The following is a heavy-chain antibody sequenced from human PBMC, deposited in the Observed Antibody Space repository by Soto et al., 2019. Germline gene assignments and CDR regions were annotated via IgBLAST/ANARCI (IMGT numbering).Heavy chain of an antibody. J-gene: IGHJ6*02. CDR3: ARDGGYCSSTSCPPPWYYYYGMDV. Sequence: GGSLRLSCAASGFTFSSYWMSWVRQAPGKGLEWVANIKQDGSEKYYVDSVKGRFTISRDNAKNSRYLQMNSLRAEDTAVYYCARDGGYCSSTSCPPPWYYYYGMDVWGQGTTVTVSS. V-gene: IGHV3-7*05. CDR2: IKQDGSEK. D-gene: IGHD2-2*03. CDR1: GFTFSSYW.